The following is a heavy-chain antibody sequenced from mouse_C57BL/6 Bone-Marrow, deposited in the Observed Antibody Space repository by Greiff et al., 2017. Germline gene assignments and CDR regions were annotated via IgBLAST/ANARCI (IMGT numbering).Heavy chain of an antibody. CDR2: ISDGGSYT. Sequence: EVHLVESGGGLVKPGGSLKLSCAASGFTFSSYAMSWVRQTPEKRLEWVATISDGGSYTYYPDNVQGRFTISRDNAKNNLYLQMSHLKSEDTAMYYCARALYYDYADYWGQGTTLTVSS. J-gene: IGHJ2*01. CDR1: GFTFSSYA. V-gene: IGHV5-4*01. D-gene: IGHD2-4*01. CDR3: ARALYYDYADY.